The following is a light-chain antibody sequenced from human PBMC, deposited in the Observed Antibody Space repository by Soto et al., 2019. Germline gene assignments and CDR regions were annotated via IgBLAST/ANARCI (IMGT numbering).Light chain of an antibody. CDR1: QYINTR. V-gene: IGKV3-11*01. CDR3: HQRQSWPRT. CDR2: QTS. Sequence: ILLTHSPAAQSSFPEVRVTLSCRASQYINTRLACYQHRPGQAPRLLIYQTSIRAAGIPARFIASGSGTDFTLTISDVQHEDFALYYCHQRQSWPRTFGEGTKVDI. J-gene: IGKJ1*01.